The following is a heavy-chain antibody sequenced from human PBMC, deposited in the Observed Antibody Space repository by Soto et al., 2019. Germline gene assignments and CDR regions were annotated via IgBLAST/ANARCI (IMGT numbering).Heavy chain of an antibody. V-gene: IGHV1-69*13. CDR1: RGTFSNDA. Sequence: SVKVSCKASRGTFSNDAISWVRQAPGQGLEWVGGIIPMFPTADYAQRFQGRVTITADDSTTTVYMELSGLRSEDTAMYYCARDDATYCGGDCYRYFYYGMDVWGQGTTVTVSS. CDR3: ARDDATYCGGDCYRYFYYGMDV. CDR2: IIPMFPTA. D-gene: IGHD2-21*02. J-gene: IGHJ6*02.